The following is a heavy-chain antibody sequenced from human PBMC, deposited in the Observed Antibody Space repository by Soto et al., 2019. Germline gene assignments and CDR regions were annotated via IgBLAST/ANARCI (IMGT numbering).Heavy chain of an antibody. V-gene: IGHV3-23*01. CDR3: AKELGGGTYVITSYFDY. J-gene: IGHJ4*02. CDR2: ISGSGTRT. D-gene: IGHD3-16*01. CDR1: GITFSNYA. Sequence: EVQLLESGGCLAQPGGSLRLSCAASGITFSNYALSWVRLAPGKGLERVSGISGSGTRTYYADSVKGRFSISRDNSKNTLALQRNSLSADDTAVYFCAKELGGGTYVITSYFDYWGQGTLVTVSS.